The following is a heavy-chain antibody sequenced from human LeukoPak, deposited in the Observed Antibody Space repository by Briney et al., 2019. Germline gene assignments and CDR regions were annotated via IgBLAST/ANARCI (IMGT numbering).Heavy chain of an antibody. V-gene: IGHV3-53*01. Sequence: GGSLRLSCVASGFSVSSNYMNWVRQAPGKGLEWVSGIYSGGNTNFADSVRGRFTISRDDSKNTLFLQMNSPRAEDTAVYYCARSTPVPGVATFDIWGQGTMVTVSS. CDR3: ARSTPVPGVATFDI. D-gene: IGHD2-2*01. CDR1: GFSVSSNY. J-gene: IGHJ3*02. CDR2: IYSGGNT.